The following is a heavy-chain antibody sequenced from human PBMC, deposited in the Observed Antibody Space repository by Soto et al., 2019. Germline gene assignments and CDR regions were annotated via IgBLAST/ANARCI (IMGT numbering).Heavy chain of an antibody. CDR2: ISYDGSNK. CDR1: GFTFSSYG. Sequence: GGSLRLSCAASGFTFSSYGMHWVRQAPGKGLEWVAVISYDGSNKYYADSVKGRFTISRDNSKNTLYLQMNSLRAEDTAVYYCAKDQDQWLATKYYFDYWGQGTLVTVSS. D-gene: IGHD6-19*01. V-gene: IGHV3-30*18. CDR3: AKDQDQWLATKYYFDY. J-gene: IGHJ4*02.